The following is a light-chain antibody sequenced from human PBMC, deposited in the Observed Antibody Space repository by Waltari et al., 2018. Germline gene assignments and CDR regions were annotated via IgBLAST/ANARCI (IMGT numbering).Light chain of an antibody. CDR3: QQFISYPRT. Sequence: IQLTQSPSSLSASLGDRLTITCRASQRINPALAWYQQKPGKAPNLLIYDASNLESGVPARFSGSGSGTDFSLTISSLQPEDFATYYCQQFISYPRTFGGGTKVEIK. J-gene: IGKJ4*01. CDR2: DAS. V-gene: IGKV1-13*02. CDR1: QRINPA.